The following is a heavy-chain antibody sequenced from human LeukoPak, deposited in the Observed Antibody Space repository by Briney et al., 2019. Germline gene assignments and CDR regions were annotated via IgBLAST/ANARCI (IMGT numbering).Heavy chain of an antibody. CDR3: TALSDAIAAAGTRNY. CDR2: ISGSGDST. CDR1: GFTFTRYA. Sequence: PGGSLRLSCAVSGFTFTRYAMSWVRQAPGKGLDWVSVISGSGDSTHYADSVNGRFTISRDNSENTLHLQMSSVRVEDTAIYYCTALSDAIAAAGTRNYWGQGTLVTVSS. J-gene: IGHJ4*02. V-gene: IGHV3-23*01. D-gene: IGHD6-13*01.